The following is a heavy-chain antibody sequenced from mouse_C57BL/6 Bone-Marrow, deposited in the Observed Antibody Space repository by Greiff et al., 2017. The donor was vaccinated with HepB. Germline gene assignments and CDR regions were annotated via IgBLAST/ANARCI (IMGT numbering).Heavy chain of an antibody. J-gene: IGHJ1*03. D-gene: IGHD2-5*01. V-gene: IGHV5-12*01. CDR3: ARAYYSKKGYFDV. CDR1: GFTFSDYY. Sequence: EVKLQESGGGLVQPGGSLKLSCAASGFTFSDYYMYWVRQTPEKRLEWVAYISNGGGSTYYPDTVKGRFTISRDNAKNTLYLQMSRLKSEDTAMYYCARAYYSKKGYFDVWGTGTTVTVSS. CDR2: ISNGGGST.